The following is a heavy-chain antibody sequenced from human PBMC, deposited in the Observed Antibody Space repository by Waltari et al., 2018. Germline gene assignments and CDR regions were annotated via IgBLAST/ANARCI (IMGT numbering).Heavy chain of an antibody. V-gene: IGHV1-2*02. CDR1: GYSFTDYH. CDR2: INPKNGDT. CDR3: ARDPGPIVGAPDY. J-gene: IGHJ4*02. Sequence: QVQLVQSGTAVKKPGASVKVSCQASGYSFTDYHRHWVRQTPGQGREWLGWINPKNGDTGYAQNFLGMVTMTRDTSINTVYMDLSGLRSDDTAVFYCARDPGPIVGAPDYWGQGTLVTVSS. D-gene: IGHD1-26*01.